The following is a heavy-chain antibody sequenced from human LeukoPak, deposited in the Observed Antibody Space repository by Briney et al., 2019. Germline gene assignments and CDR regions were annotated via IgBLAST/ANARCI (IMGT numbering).Heavy chain of an antibody. CDR3: AKELGSGWSLRGLDY. Sequence: PGRSLRLSCAASGFTFSSYGMHWVRQAPGKGLKWVAVIWDDGSNKYYADSLKGRFTISRDNSKNTLYLQMNSLRAEDTAVYYCAKELGSGWSLRGLDYWGQGTLVTDSS. D-gene: IGHD6-19*01. V-gene: IGHV3-33*06. CDR2: IWDDGSNK. CDR1: GFTFSSYG. J-gene: IGHJ4*02.